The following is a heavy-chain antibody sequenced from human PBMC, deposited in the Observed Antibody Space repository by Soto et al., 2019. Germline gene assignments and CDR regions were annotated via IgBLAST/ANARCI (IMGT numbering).Heavy chain of an antibody. V-gene: IGHV3-48*01. CDR2: INTSNTSI. CDR1: GFTFSGFS. CDR3: ARVIPGVEAWFDP. J-gene: IGHJ5*02. Sequence: TGGSLRLSCAASGFTFSGFSMSWVRQAPGKGLEWVSYINTSNTSIYYADSVKGRFTISRDNSHNTLYLQVHSLTAEDTAVYYCARVIPGVEAWFDPWGQGTLVTVSS. D-gene: IGHD2-2*01.